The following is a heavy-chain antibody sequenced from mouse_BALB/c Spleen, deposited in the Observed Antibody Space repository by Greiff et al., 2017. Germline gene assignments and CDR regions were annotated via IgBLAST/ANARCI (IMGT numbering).Heavy chain of an antibody. J-gene: IGHJ1*01. CDR2: IDPETGGT. Sequence: QVQLQQSGAELVRPGASVTLSCKASGYTFTDYEMHWVKQTPVHGLEWIGAIDPETGGTAYNQKFKGKATLTADKSSSTAYMELRSLTSEDSAVYYCTSVKRGRGWYFDVWGAGTTVTVSS. D-gene: IGHD4-1*01. CDR3: TSVKRGRGWYFDV. V-gene: IGHV1-15*01. CDR1: GYTFTDYE.